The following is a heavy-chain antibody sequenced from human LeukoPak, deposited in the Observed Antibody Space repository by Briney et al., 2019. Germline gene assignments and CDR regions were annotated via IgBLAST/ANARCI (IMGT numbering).Heavy chain of an antibody. D-gene: IGHD5-24*01. CDR3: AKVGRDGYPDY. J-gene: IGHJ4*02. Sequence: ASVKVSCKASGYTFTGHYMHWVRQAPGQGLGWMGWFNPNSGDAKYAQMFQGRVTMTRDTSITTAYMELNSLRSDDTAVYYCAKVGRDGYPDYWGQGTLVTVSS. V-gene: IGHV1-2*02. CDR1: GYTFTGHY. CDR2: FNPNSGDA.